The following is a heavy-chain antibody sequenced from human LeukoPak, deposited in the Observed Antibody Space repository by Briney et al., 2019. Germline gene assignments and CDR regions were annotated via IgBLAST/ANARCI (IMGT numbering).Heavy chain of an antibody. CDR2: IYYSGST. CDR1: GGSISSGGYY. Sequence: SETLSLTCTVSGGSISSGGYYWSWIRQHPGKGLEWIGYIYYSGSTYYNPSLKSRVTISVDTSKNQFPLKLSSVTAADTAVYYCARGSSGWYDYWGQGTLVTVSS. V-gene: IGHV4-31*03. J-gene: IGHJ4*02. D-gene: IGHD6-19*01. CDR3: ARGSSGWYDY.